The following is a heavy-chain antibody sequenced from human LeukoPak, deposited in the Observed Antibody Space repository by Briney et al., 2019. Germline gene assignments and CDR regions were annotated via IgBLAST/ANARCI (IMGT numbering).Heavy chain of an antibody. CDR2: VKGEGIFT. Sequence: GGSLRLSCAASGFTFRSYWMHWVRQAPGKGVVWVSRVKGEGIFTNYADSVYGRFTISRDNAKNTLYLHMHSLRAEDTAVYYCVRDGGDFNFDYWGQGSLVTVSS. CDR3: VRDGGDFNFDY. D-gene: IGHD2-21*02. CDR1: GFTFRSYW. V-gene: IGHV3-74*01. J-gene: IGHJ4*02.